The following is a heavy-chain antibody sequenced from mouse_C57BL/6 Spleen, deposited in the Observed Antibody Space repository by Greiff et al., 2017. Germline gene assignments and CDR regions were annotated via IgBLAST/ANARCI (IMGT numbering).Heavy chain of an antibody. CDR2: IDPSDSYT. CDR3: ARAPIDYGSSYRSFDY. V-gene: IGHV1-50*01. J-gene: IGHJ2*01. CDR1: GYTFTSYW. Sequence: VKLQQPGAELVKPGASVKLSCKASGYTFTSYWMQWVKQRPGQGLEWIGEIDPSDSYTNYNQKFKGKATLTVDTSSSTAYMQLSSLTSEDSAVYYCARAPIDYGSSYRSFDYWGQGTTLTVSS. D-gene: IGHD1-1*01.